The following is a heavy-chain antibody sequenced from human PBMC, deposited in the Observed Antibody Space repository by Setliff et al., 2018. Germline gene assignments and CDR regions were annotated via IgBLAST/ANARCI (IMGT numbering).Heavy chain of an antibody. Sequence: LSLTCTVSGGSISGYYWSWIRQPAGKGLEWIGHIYTSGSTNYNPSLKSRVTISVDTSKNQFSLKLSSVTAADTAVYYCATNPYQLLNFDYWGQGTLVTVSS. CDR3: ATNPYQLLNFDY. J-gene: IGHJ4*02. CDR2: IYTSGST. CDR1: GGSISGYY. D-gene: IGHD2-2*01. V-gene: IGHV4-4*07.